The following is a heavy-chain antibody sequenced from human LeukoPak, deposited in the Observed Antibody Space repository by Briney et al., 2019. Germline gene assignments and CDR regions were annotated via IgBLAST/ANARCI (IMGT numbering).Heavy chain of an antibody. CDR2: ISSSSSYI. Sequence: GGSLRLSCAASGFTFSSYSMNWVRKAPGKGLGWVSSISSSSSYIYYADSVKGRFTISRDNAKNSLYLQMNSLRAEDTAVYYCARDLPYGSGSYSLLYYYYYYGMDVWGQGTTVTVSS. D-gene: IGHD3-10*01. J-gene: IGHJ6*02. V-gene: IGHV3-21*01. CDR1: GFTFSSYS. CDR3: ARDLPYGSGSYSLLYYYYYYGMDV.